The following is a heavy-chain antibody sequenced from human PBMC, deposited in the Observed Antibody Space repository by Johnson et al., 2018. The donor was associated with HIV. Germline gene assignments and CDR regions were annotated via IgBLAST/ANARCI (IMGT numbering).Heavy chain of an antibody. V-gene: IGHV3-66*03. CDR3: ARGKAWIQSWDDAFDI. J-gene: IGHJ3*02. D-gene: IGHD5-18*01. CDR2: IYSGGST. CDR1: GFTVSSNY. Sequence: VQLVESGGGLIQPGGSLRLSCAASGFTVSSNYMSWVRQAPGKGLEWVSVIYSGGSTYYADSVKGRFTISRDNSKNTIYLQTNSLRREDTAVYYCARGKAWIQSWDDAFDIWGQGTVVTVSS.